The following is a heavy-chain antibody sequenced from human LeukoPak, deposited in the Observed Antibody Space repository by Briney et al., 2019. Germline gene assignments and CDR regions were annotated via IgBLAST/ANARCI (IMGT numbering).Heavy chain of an antibody. Sequence: GASVKVSCKASGYTFSSYGITWVRQAPGQGLEWMGWISAYKGNTKYAQKLQGRVIMTTDTSTSTAYREMRSLRSDDTAVYFCARDLTRDGYTWFDPWGQGTLVTVSS. CDR1: GYTFSSYG. V-gene: IGHV1-18*01. CDR2: ISAYKGNT. CDR3: ARDLTRDGYTWFDP. D-gene: IGHD5-24*01. J-gene: IGHJ5*02.